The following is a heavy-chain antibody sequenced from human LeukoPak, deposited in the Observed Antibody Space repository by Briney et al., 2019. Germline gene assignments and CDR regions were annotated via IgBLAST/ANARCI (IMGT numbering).Heavy chain of an antibody. Sequence: ASVKVSCKVSGYTLTELSMHWVRQAPGKGLEWMGGFDHEDGETIYAQKFPGRVTMTEDTSTDTAYMELSSLRSEDTAVYYCARVGTDYDFWSGLTSYYYHYYMDVWGKGTTVTVSS. D-gene: IGHD3-3*01. J-gene: IGHJ6*03. CDR3: ARVGTDYDFWSGLTSYYYHYYMDV. CDR1: GYTLTELS. CDR2: FDHEDGET. V-gene: IGHV1-24*01.